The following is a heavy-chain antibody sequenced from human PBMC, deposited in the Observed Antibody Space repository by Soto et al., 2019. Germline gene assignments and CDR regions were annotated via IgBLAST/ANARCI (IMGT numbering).Heavy chain of an antibody. D-gene: IGHD2-2*01. CDR1: GGTFSSYA. Sequence: QVQLVQSGAEVKKPGSSVKVSCKASGGTFSSYAISWVRQAPGQGLEWMGGIIPISGTANYAQKFQGRVTITADESTSTAYMELSSLRSEDTAVYYCARSQGSSTSVEIYDYYYYGMDVWGQGTTVTVSS. CDR3: ARSQGSSTSVEIYDYYYYGMDV. V-gene: IGHV1-69*01. CDR2: IIPISGTA. J-gene: IGHJ6*02.